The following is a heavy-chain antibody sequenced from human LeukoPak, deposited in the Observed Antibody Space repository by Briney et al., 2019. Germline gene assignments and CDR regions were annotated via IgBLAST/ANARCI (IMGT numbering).Heavy chain of an antibody. Sequence: PSETLSLTCAVYGGSFSGYYWSWIRQPPGKGLEWIGEINHSGSTNYNPSLKSRVTISVDTSKNQFSLKLSSVTAADTAVYYCARPTTGNYAPFDYWGQGTLVTVSS. CDR1: GGSFSGYY. D-gene: IGHD1-1*01. V-gene: IGHV4-34*01. CDR2: INHSGST. CDR3: ARPTTGNYAPFDY. J-gene: IGHJ4*02.